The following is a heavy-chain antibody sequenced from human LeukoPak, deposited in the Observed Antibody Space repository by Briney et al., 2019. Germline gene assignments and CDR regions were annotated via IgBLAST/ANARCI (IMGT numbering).Heavy chain of an antibody. J-gene: IGHJ4*02. V-gene: IGHV3-30*18. CDR1: GFTFSSYA. CDR3: AKVYSSGWYYFDY. Sequence: PGGSLRLSCAASGFTFSSYAMSWVRQAPGKGLEWVAVISYDGSNKYYADSVKGRFTISRDNSKNTLYLQMNSLRAEDTAVYYCAKVYSSGWYYFDYWGQGTLVTVSS. CDR2: ISYDGSNK. D-gene: IGHD6-19*01.